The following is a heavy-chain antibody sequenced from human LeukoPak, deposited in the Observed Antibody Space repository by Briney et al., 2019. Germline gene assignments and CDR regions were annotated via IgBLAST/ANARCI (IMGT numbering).Heavy chain of an antibody. J-gene: IGHJ4*02. CDR2: VSYSGNT. CDR3: ARGRRGYSYGYYY. Sequence: SETLSLTCTVSGGPLTSSSFYWGWIRQPPGKGLEWIGSVSYSGNTYYPQSLKSRVTVSRDTSKNQFSLKLTAVTAADTAVYYCARGRRGYSYGYYYWGQGTLVTVSS. CDR1: GGPLTSSSFY. D-gene: IGHD5-18*01. V-gene: IGHV4-39*07.